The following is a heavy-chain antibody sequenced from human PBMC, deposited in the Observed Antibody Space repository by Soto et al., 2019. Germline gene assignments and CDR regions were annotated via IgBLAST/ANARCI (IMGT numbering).Heavy chain of an antibody. J-gene: IGHJ5*02. D-gene: IGHD2-2*01. CDR3: AKDMGYCISTSCYSGFDP. Sequence: PGGSLRLSCAASGFTFSSYGMRWVRQAPGKGLEWVAVISYDGSNKYYADSVKGRFTISRDNSKNTLYLQMNSLRAEDTAVYYCAKDMGYCISTSCYSGFDPWGQGTLVTVSS. V-gene: IGHV3-30*18. CDR2: ISYDGSNK. CDR1: GFTFSSYG.